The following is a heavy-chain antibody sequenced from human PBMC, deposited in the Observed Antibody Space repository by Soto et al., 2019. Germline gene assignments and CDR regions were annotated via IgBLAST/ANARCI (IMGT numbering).Heavy chain of an antibody. Sequence: PGGSLRLSCAASGFTFSTYAMTWVRQAPGKGLEWVSGISGSGGDTYYADSVKGRFTISRDDSKNTLYLQMNGLRAEDTALYYCVKGVSTVVGPPGYNWFDPWGQGTLVTVSS. CDR1: GFTFSTYA. D-gene: IGHD2-2*01. CDR3: VKGVSTVVGPPGYNWFDP. CDR2: ISGSGGDT. J-gene: IGHJ5*02. V-gene: IGHV3-23*01.